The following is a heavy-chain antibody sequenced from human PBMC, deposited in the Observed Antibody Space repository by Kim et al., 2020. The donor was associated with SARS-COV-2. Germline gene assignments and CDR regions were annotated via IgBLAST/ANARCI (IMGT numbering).Heavy chain of an antibody. CDR3: ARDILGRVIDY. D-gene: IGHD7-27*01. CDR2: N. J-gene: IGHJ4*02. V-gene: IGHV6-1*01. Sequence: NDYAVSVKSRITINPDTSKNQFSLQLNSVTPEDTAVYYCARDILGRVIDYWGQGTLVTVSS.